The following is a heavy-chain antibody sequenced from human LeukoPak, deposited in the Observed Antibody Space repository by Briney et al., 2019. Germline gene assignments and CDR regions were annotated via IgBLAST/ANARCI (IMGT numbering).Heavy chain of an antibody. CDR1: GFTFSSYA. V-gene: IGHV3-23*01. J-gene: IGHJ6*03. CDR2: LSGSGGST. Sequence: GGSLRLSCAASGFTFSSYAMSWVRQTPGKGLEWVSTLSGSGGSTYYADSVKGRFTISRDNSKNTLYLQMNSLRAEDTAVYYCARRTPDYYYYYMDVWGKGTTVTVSS. CDR3: ARRTPDYYYYYMDV.